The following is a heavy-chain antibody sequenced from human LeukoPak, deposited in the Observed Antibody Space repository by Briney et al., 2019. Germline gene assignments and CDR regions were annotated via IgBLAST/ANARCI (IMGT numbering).Heavy chain of an antibody. D-gene: IGHD6-19*01. CDR2: IYPGDSDT. J-gene: IGHJ6*02. CDR3: ARHIGDSSGWEYYYYGMDV. V-gene: IGHV5-51*01. Sequence: GESLKISCKGSGYSFTSYWIGWVRQMPGKGLEWMGIIYPGDSDTRYSPSFQGQVTISADKSISTAYLQWSSLKASDTAMYYCARHIGDSSGWEYYYYGMDVWGQGTTVTVSS. CDR1: GYSFTSYW.